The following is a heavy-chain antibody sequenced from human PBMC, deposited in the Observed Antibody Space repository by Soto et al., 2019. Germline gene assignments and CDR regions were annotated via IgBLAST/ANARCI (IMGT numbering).Heavy chain of an antibody. J-gene: IGHJ6*02. CDR1: GGTFSSYA. Sequence: PEASVKVSCKASGGTFSSYAISWVRQAPGQGLEWMGGIILIFGTANYAQKFQGRVTITADESTSTAYMELSSLRSEDTAVYYCARENNYYDSSGYYGSYYYGMDVWGQGTTVTV. D-gene: IGHD3-22*01. CDR2: IILIFGTA. CDR3: ARENNYYDSSGYYGSYYYGMDV. V-gene: IGHV1-69*13.